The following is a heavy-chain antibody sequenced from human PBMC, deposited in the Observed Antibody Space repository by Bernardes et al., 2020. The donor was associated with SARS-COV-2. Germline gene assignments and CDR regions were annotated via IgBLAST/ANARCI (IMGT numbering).Heavy chain of an antibody. CDR2: MNWDGTTI. Sequence: GGSLRLSCAASGFTFGIDWMHWVRQAPGKGLAWVARMNWDGTTIDHAESVRGRFSISRDNVKNILYLQMHSLRADDSALYFCVRGMYGSNDHWGQGTLVTVSS. CDR1: GFTFGIDW. V-gene: IGHV3-74*01. J-gene: IGHJ4*02. CDR3: VRGMYGSNDH. D-gene: IGHD3-10*02.